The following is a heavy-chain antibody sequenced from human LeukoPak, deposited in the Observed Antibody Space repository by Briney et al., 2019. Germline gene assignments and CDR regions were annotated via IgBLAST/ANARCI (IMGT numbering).Heavy chain of an antibody. CDR1: GGSFSGYY. D-gene: IGHD6-13*01. Sequence: SETLSLTCAVYGGSFSGYYWSWIRQPPGKGLEWIGEINHSGSTNYNPSLKSRVTISVDTSKNQFSLKLSSVTAADTAVYYCARRWQLVNLYHFDYWGQGTLVTVSS. J-gene: IGHJ4*02. CDR2: INHSGST. V-gene: IGHV4-34*01. CDR3: ARRWQLVNLYHFDY.